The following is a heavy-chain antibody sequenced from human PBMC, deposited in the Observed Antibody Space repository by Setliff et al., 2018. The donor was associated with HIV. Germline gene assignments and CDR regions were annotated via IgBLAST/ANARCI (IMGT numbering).Heavy chain of an antibody. V-gene: IGHV4-39*01. Sequence: PSETLSLTCSVSGGSISSSDHRWDWIRQPPEKGLEWIGGMDYSGATNYNPSLKSRVTISVDTSKNQFSLKLSSVTAADTAIYYCARHYYYDRTGYSLDAFDIWGQGTMVTVSS. CDR1: GGSISSSDHR. CDR3: ARHYYYDRTGYSLDAFDI. J-gene: IGHJ3*02. D-gene: IGHD3-22*01. CDR2: MDYSGAT.